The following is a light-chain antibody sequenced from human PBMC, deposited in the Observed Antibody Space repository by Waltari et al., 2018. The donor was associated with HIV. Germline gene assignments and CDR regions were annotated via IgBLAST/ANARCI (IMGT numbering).Light chain of an antibody. CDR1: SSDIGASDS. Sequence: QSALTQPPSASVSLGQSVTISCPGSSSDIGASDSVSWFQQHPNNAPKLLLYEVSKRPSGVPDRFSGSRSGETAFLSVSGLQPDDTAGYFCSSYGDNIRVLFGGGTNLTVL. CDR2: EVS. J-gene: IGLJ2*01. V-gene: IGLV2-8*01. CDR3: SSYGDNIRVL.